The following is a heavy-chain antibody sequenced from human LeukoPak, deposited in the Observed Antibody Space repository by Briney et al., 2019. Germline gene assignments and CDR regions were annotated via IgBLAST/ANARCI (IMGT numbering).Heavy chain of an antibody. Sequence: ASVKVSCKASGYTFTGYYMHWVRQAPGQGLEWMGWINPNSGGTIHAQKFQGRVTMTRDTSISTAYMELSRLISDDTAVYYCARVRDSGSYYGYWGQGTLVTVSS. CDR1: GYTFTGYY. CDR3: ARVRDSGSYYGY. CDR2: INPNSGGT. J-gene: IGHJ4*02. D-gene: IGHD1-26*01. V-gene: IGHV1-2*02.